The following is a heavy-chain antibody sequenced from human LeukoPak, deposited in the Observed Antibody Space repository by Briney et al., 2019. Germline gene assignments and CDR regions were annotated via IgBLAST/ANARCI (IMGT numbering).Heavy chain of an antibody. V-gene: IGHV1-2*02. D-gene: IGHD3-10*01. CDR2: VNPNSGGT. CDR1: GYTFSGYY. CDR3: ARDRTTMVRGVIMRPPDY. J-gene: IGHJ4*02. Sequence: ASVKVSCKASGYTFSGYYMHWVRQAPGQGLEWMGWVNPNSGGTNYAQQFQGRVTMTRDTSISTAYMELSRLRSDDTAVYYCARDRTTMVRGVIMRPPDYWGQGTLVTVSS.